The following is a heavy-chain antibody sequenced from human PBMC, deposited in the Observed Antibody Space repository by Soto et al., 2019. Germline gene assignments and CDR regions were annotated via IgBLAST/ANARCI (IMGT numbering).Heavy chain of an antibody. V-gene: IGHV3-30*18. CDR2: ISYDGSNK. J-gene: IGHJ6*02. Sequence: GGSLRLSCAASGFTFSSYGMHWVRQAPGKGLEWVAVISYDGSNKYYADSLKGRFTISRDNSKNTLYLQMNSLRAEDTAVYYCAKKKQITMVRGVIIPSYYYYGMDVWGQGTTVTVSS. CDR3: AKKKQITMVRGVIIPSYYYYGMDV. CDR1: GFTFSSYG. D-gene: IGHD3-10*01.